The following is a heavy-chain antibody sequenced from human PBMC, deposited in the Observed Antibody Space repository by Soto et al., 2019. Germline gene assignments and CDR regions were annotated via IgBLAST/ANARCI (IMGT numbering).Heavy chain of an antibody. J-gene: IGHJ3*02. Sequence: QVQLVQSGAEVKKPGASVKVSCKASGYTFTNYGISWVRQAPGQGLEWMGWISAYNGNTDYVQKLQGRVTMTTDTPTSTAYMELRRLRADDTAVYYCARPITSPDHLDIWGQGTMVTVSS. CDR1: GYTFTNYG. CDR2: ISAYNGNT. D-gene: IGHD1-20*01. V-gene: IGHV1-18*01. CDR3: ARPITSPDHLDI.